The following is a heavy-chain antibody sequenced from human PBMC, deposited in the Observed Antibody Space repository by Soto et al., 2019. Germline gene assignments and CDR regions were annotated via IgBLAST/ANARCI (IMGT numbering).Heavy chain of an antibody. V-gene: IGHV1-18*01. CDR2: INTYNGNT. Sequence: QVQLVQSGAEVKNPGASVKVSCKASGYTFTRYGIGWARQAPGQGLEWMGWINTYNGNTNYAQNVQGRVTLTTDTSTNTAYMQLTSLRSNDTAIYYCAMVDVYVTPSPQDVWGQGTTVIVSS. CDR3: AMVDVYVTPSPQDV. J-gene: IGHJ6*02. CDR1: GYTFTRYG. D-gene: IGHD3-16*01.